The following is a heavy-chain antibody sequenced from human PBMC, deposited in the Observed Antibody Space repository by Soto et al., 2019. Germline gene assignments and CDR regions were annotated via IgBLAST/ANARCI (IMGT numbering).Heavy chain of an antibody. CDR2: ISSTGRYI. CDR3: AREKCSSNNCYLVGYYGLDV. Sequence: GGSLRLSCAGSGFNFTDYNMNWVRQAPGKGLEWVSSISSTGRYIYYGDSVRGRNTVSRDNGKNSLFLQMNNLGAEDTAVYYCAREKCSSNNCYLVGYYGLDVWGQGTTVTVSS. D-gene: IGHD2-2*01. CDR1: GFNFTDYN. J-gene: IGHJ6*02. V-gene: IGHV3-21*01.